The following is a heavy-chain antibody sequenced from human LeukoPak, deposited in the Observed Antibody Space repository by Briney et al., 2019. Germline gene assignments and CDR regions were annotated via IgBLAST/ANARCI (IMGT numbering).Heavy chain of an antibody. CDR3: ARGIVPAAFDF. Sequence: GGSLRLSCAASGFTFSSYAMHWVRQAPGKGLEWAAVISYDGSNKYYADSVKGRFTISRDNTKNSVFLQMNSLRVEDTAVYYCARGIVPAAFDFWGQGTLVTVSS. CDR2: ISYDGSNK. CDR1: GFTFSSYA. V-gene: IGHV3-30-3*01. D-gene: IGHD2-15*01. J-gene: IGHJ4*02.